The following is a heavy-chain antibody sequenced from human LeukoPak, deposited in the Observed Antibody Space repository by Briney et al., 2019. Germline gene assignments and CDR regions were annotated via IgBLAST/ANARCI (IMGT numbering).Heavy chain of an antibody. Sequence: GGSLRLSCAASGFTFSSYAMHWVRQAPGEGLEWVAVISYDGSNKYYADSVKGRFTISRDNSKNTLYLQMNSLRAEDTAVYYCARVYDSSGYYGYFQHWGQGTLVTVSS. V-gene: IGHV3-30-3*01. CDR1: GFTFSSYA. D-gene: IGHD3-22*01. CDR2: ISYDGSNK. J-gene: IGHJ1*01. CDR3: ARVYDSSGYYGYFQH.